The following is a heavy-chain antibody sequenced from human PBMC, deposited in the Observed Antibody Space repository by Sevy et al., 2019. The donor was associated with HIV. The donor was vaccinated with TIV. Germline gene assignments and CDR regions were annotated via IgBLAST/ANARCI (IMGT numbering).Heavy chain of an antibody. D-gene: IGHD3-9*01. V-gene: IGHV3-33*01. J-gene: IGHJ4*02. CDR1: GFTFSSYG. Sequence: GGSLRLSCAASGFTFSSYGMHWVRQAPGKGLEWVAVIWYDGSNKYYADSVKGRFTMSRDNSKNTLYLQMNSLRAEDTAVYYCARDWRTWLTGYYFDYWGQGTLVTVSS. CDR3: ARDWRTWLTGYYFDY. CDR2: IWYDGSNK.